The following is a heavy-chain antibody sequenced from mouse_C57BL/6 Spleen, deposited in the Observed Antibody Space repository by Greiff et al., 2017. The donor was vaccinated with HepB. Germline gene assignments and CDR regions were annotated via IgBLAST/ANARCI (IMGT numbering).Heavy chain of an antibody. D-gene: IGHD1-1*01. CDR3: ARDDYGSSYWYFDV. CDR1: GYAFTNYL. CDR2: INTGSGGT. J-gene: IGHJ1*03. Sequence: QVHVKQSGAELVRPGTSVKVSCKASGYAFTNYLIEWVKQRPGQGLEWIGVINTGSGGTNYNEKFKGKATLTADKSSSTAYMQLSSLTSEDSAVYFCARDDYGSSYWYFDVWGTGTTVTVSS. V-gene: IGHV1-54*01.